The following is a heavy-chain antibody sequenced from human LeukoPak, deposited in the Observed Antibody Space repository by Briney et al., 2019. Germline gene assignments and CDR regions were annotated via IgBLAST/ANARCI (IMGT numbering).Heavy chain of an antibody. J-gene: IGHJ4*02. CDR1: GGSFSGYY. CDR2: INHSGST. Sequence: KTSETLPLTCAVYGGSFSGYYWSWIRQPPGKGLEWIGEINHSGSTNYNPSLKSRVTISVDTSKNQFSLKLSSVTAADTAVYYCARSQTYYYDSSGYYYSGYYFDYWGQGTLVTVSS. D-gene: IGHD3-22*01. V-gene: IGHV4-34*01. CDR3: ARSQTYYYDSSGYYYSGYYFDY.